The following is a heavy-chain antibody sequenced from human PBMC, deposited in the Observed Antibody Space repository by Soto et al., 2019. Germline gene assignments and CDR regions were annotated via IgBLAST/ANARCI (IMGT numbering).Heavy chain of an antibody. CDR3: ARAADAYCSGGSCYLSYYYYMDV. J-gene: IGHJ6*03. CDR2: ISSSSSTI. D-gene: IGHD2-15*01. Sequence: EVQLVESGGGLVQPGGSLRLSCAASGFTFSSYSMNWVRQAPGKGLEWVSYISSSSSTIYYADSVKGRFTISRDNAKNSLYLPMNSPRAEDTAVYYCARAADAYCSGGSCYLSYYYYMDVWGKGTTVTVSS. CDR1: GFTFSSYS. V-gene: IGHV3-48*01.